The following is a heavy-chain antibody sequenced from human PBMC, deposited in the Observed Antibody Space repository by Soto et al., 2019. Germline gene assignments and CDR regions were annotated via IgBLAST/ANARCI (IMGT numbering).Heavy chain of an antibody. CDR1: GFTFSSYA. J-gene: IGHJ5*01. CDR2: ISYDGSNK. D-gene: IGHD6-13*01. CDR3: ARDRIYSSSWFDY. V-gene: IGHV3-30-3*01. Sequence: QVQLVESGGGVVQPGRSLRLSCAASGFTFSSYAMHWVRQAPGKGLEWVAVISYDGSNKYYADSVKGRFTISRDNSKNTLYLQMNSLRDEDTAVYYCARDRIYSSSWFDYWGQGTLVNVSS.